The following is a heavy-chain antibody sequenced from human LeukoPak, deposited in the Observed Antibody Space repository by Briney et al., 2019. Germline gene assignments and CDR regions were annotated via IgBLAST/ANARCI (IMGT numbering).Heavy chain of an antibody. Sequence: GGSLRLSCAASGFTFSSYGMHWVRQAPGKGLEWVAFIRYDGSNKYYADSVKGRFTISRDNAKNSLYLQMNSLRAEDTAVYYCARDLSLYCGGGSCYSLNYWGQGTLVTVSS. CDR3: ARDLSLYCGGGSCYSLNY. CDR1: GFTFSSYG. CDR2: IRYDGSNK. J-gene: IGHJ4*02. V-gene: IGHV3-30*02. D-gene: IGHD2-15*01.